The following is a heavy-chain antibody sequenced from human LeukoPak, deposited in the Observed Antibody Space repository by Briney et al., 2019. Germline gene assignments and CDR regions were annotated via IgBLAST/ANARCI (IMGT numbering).Heavy chain of an antibody. Sequence: PGGSLRLSCAASGFTVSSNYMSWVRQAPGKGLEWVSVIYSGGSTYYADSVKGRFTISRDNSKNTLYLKMNSLRAEDTAVYYCARDPYSSSLYFDYWGQGTLVTVSS. J-gene: IGHJ4*02. CDR3: ARDPYSSSLYFDY. V-gene: IGHV3-66*02. CDR2: IYSGGST. CDR1: GFTVSSNY. D-gene: IGHD6-6*01.